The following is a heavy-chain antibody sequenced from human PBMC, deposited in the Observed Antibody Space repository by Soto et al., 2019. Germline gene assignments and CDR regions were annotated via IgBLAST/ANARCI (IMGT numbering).Heavy chain of an antibody. V-gene: IGHV1-18*04. D-gene: IGHD5-18*01. CDR2: ISAYNGNT. J-gene: IGHJ5*02. CDR3: AREVQLWSDGGVYNWFDP. Sequence: QVQLVQSGAEVKKPGASVKVSCKASGYTFTSYGISWVRQAPGQGLEWMGWISAYNGNTNYAQKRQGRVTMTTDTATSTAYMELRSLRSDDTAVYYCAREVQLWSDGGVYNWFDPWGQGTLVTVSS. CDR1: GYTFTSYG.